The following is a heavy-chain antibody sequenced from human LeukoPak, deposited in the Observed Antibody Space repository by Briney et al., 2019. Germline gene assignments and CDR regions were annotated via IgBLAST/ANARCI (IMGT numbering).Heavy chain of an antibody. V-gene: IGHV3-9*03. Sequence: GRSLRLSCAASGFTFDDYAMHWVRQAPGKGLEWDSGISWNSGSIGYADSVKGRFTISRDNAKNSLYLQMNSLRAEDMALYYCAKDSSGSYYGPGRFFDYWGQGILVTVSS. CDR3: AKDSSGSYYGPGRFFDY. CDR2: ISWNSGSI. J-gene: IGHJ4*02. CDR1: GFTFDDYA. D-gene: IGHD1-26*01.